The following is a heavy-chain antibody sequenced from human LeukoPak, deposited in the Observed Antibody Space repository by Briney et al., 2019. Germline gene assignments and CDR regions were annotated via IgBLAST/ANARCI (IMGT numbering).Heavy chain of an antibody. V-gene: IGHV3-23*01. J-gene: IGHJ4*02. CDR3: AKDISGSYYDY. CDR2: ISGSGGST. Sequence: GGSLLLSCAASGFTFSSYAMSWVRPAPGKGLEWVSAISGSGGSTYYADSVKGRFTISRDNSKNTLYLQMNSLRAEDTAVYYCAKDISGSYYDYWGQGTLVTVSS. CDR1: GFTFSSYA. D-gene: IGHD1-26*01.